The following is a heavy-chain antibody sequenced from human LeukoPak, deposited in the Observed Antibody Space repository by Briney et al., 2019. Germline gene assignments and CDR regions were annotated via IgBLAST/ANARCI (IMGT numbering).Heavy chain of an antibody. D-gene: IGHD6-6*01. V-gene: IGHV1-69*05. CDR3: ARDGIAARLGLDY. CDR2: IIPIFGTA. Sequence: GASVKVSCKASGGTFSSYAISWVRQAPGQGLEWMGGIIPIFGTANYAQKFQGRVTITTDESTCTAYMELSSLRSEDTAVYYCARDGIAARLGLDYWGQGTLVTVSS. CDR1: GGTFSSYA. J-gene: IGHJ4*02.